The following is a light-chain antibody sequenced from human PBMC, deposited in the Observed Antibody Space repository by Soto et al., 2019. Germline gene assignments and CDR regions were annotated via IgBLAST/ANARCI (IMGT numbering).Light chain of an antibody. V-gene: IGKV3-15*01. CDR3: QQYNNWPRT. CDR2: GAS. J-gene: IGKJ1*01. Sequence: EIVMTQSPATLSVSPGATATLSCRASQSVSTDLAWYQQKPGQVPRVLIYGASTRATDIPARFSGSGSGTDFTLTIDSLQSEDLAVYYCQQYNNWPRTFGQGTKVDIK. CDR1: QSVSTD.